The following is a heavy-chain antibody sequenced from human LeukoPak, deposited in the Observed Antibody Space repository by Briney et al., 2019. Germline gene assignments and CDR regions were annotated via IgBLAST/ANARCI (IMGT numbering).Heavy chain of an antibody. CDR3: ARRRINVDTAMADYFDY. CDR1: GYSFTTYW. D-gene: IGHD5-18*01. J-gene: IGHJ4*02. Sequence: GESLKISCQGSGYSFTTYWIGWVRQMPGKGLECMGIIYPGDSDTRYSPSFQGQVTISADKSISTAYLQWSSLKASDTAMYYCARRRINVDTAMADYFDYWGQGTLVTVSS. V-gene: IGHV5-51*01. CDR2: IYPGDSDT.